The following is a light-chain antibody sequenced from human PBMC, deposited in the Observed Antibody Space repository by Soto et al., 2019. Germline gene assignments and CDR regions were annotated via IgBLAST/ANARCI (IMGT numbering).Light chain of an antibody. J-gene: IGLJ2*01. CDR2: EGS. Sequence: QSALTQPASVSGSPGQSITISCTGTSSDVGRYNLVSWYQQHPGKAPKLMIYEGSKRPSGVSNRFSGSKSGNTASLTISGLQAEDEADYYCCSHAGSSTLVVFGGGTKLTVL. V-gene: IGLV2-23*01. CDR3: CSHAGSSTLVV. CDR1: SSDVGRYNL.